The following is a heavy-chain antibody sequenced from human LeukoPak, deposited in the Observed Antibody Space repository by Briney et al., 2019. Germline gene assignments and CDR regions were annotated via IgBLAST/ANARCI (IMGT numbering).Heavy chain of an antibody. CDR2: IYYSGST. V-gene: IGHV4-39*01. J-gene: IGHJ4*02. Sequence: PSETLSLTCTVSGGSISSSSYYWGWIRQPPGKGLEWIGSIYYSGSTYYNPTHKSRVTISVDTSKNQFSLKLSSVAAADTAVYFCATSSSSWTVSYWGQGTLVTVSS. CDR1: GGSISSSSYY. D-gene: IGHD6-13*01. CDR3: ATSSSSWTVSY.